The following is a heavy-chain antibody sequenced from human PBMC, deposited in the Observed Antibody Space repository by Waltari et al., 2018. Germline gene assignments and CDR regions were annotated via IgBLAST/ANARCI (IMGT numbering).Heavy chain of an antibody. J-gene: IGHJ6*02. CDR3: ARAAGSMALYGMDI. CDR2: IYHSGST. D-gene: IGHD3-10*01. CDR1: GASISSGGYS. Sequence: QLQLQESGSGLVKPSQTLSLTCAVSGASISSGGYSWSWIRQPPGKGLEWIGYIYHSGSTYYNPSLKSRVTISVDRSKNQFSLKLSSVTAADTAVYYCARAAGSMALYGMDIWGQGTTVTVSS. V-gene: IGHV4-30-2*01.